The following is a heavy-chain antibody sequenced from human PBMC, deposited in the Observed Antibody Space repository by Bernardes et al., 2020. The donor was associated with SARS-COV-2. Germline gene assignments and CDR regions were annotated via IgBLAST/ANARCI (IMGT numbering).Heavy chain of an antibody. Sequence: LSLTCSVSGGSVLSVSTFWTWIRQSPGMGLEWIAYMSHSGTTNYNPSLESRVTISMDTSKNQISLRLTSVTAADTAIYYCASDRRGTYLDYWGQGTRVTVSS. J-gene: IGHJ4*02. CDR1: GGSVLSVSTF. CDR3: ASDRRGTYLDY. V-gene: IGHV4-61*01. CDR2: MSHSGTT.